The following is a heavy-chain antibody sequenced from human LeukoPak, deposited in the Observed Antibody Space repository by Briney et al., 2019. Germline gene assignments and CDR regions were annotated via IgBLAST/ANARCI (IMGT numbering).Heavy chain of an antibody. CDR3: AGGYSSGWYPLDY. CDR1: GFTFSDYY. J-gene: IGHJ4*02. Sequence: GGSLRLSCAASGFTFSDYYMSWIRQVPGEGLEWVSYISSSSSYTNYADSVKGRFTISRDNAKNSLYLQMNSLRAEDTAVYYCAGGYSSGWYPLDYWGQGTLVTVSS. V-gene: IGHV3-11*06. D-gene: IGHD6-19*01. CDR2: ISSSSSYT.